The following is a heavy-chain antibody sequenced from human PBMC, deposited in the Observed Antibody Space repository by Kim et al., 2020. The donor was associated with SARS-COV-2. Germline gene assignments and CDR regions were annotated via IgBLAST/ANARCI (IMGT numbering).Heavy chain of an antibody. CDR3: ARDYGSGSYYNWYIYYY. J-gene: IGHJ6*01. CDR1: GFTFSSYA. Sequence: GGSLRLSCAASGFTFSSYALHWVRQAPGKGLEWVAVISKDGSNKYYADSVKGRFTISRDNSKHTLYLQMNSLRPEDTAVYYCARDYGSGSYYNWYIYYY. D-gene: IGHD3-10*01. V-gene: IGHV3-30*04. CDR2: ISKDGSNK.